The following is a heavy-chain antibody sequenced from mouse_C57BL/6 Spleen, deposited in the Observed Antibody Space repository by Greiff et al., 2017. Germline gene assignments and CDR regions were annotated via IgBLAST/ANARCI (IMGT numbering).Heavy chain of an antibody. CDR1: GFTIKNTY. V-gene: IGHV14-3*01. CDR3: AKSIYYGYDEDYAMDY. Sequence: DVKLVESVAELVRPGASVKFSCPASGFTIKNTYMHWVKQRPEQGLEWIGRILPANGNTKYAPKFQGKATITADASSNTAYLQLSSLTSEDTAIYYCAKSIYYGYDEDYAMDYWGQGTSVTVSS. D-gene: IGHD2-2*01. J-gene: IGHJ4*01. CDR2: ILPANGNT.